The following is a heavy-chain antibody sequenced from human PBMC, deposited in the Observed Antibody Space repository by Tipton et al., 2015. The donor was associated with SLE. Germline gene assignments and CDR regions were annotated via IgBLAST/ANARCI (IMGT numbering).Heavy chain of an antibody. Sequence: TLSLTCSVSGDSITTTNYFWGWIRQPPGKGLEWIGSVFYRGVTYYNPSLESRVTVSVDTSKNQFSLRLSSVTAADTAVYYCARRVWDYGDSYYFDVWGPGTLVTVSS. CDR2: VFYRGVT. CDR1: GDSITTTNYF. J-gene: IGHJ4*02. CDR3: ARRVWDYGDSYYFDV. V-gene: IGHV4-39*07. D-gene: IGHD4-17*01.